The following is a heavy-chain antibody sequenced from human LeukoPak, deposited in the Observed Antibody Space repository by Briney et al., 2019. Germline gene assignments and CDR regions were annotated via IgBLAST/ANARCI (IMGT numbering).Heavy chain of an antibody. V-gene: IGHV3-21*01. Sequence: GSLRLSCAASGFTFSSYSMNWVRQAPGKGLEWVSSIISSSSYIYYAVSVKGRFTISRDNAKNSLYLQMNSLRAEDTAVYYCARDSFLGGWRYFDYWGQGTLVTVSS. J-gene: IGHJ4*02. CDR2: IISSSSYI. CDR3: ARDSFLGGWRYFDY. D-gene: IGHD6-19*01. CDR1: GFTFSSYS.